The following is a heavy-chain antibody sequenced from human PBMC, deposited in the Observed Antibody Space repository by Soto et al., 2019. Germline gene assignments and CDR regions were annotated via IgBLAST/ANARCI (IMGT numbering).Heavy chain of an antibody. V-gene: IGHV1-69*06. CDR1: GGTFSSYA. D-gene: IGHD5-12*01. CDR3: ARDENSGYDHYYYYGMDV. J-gene: IGHJ6*02. CDR2: IIPIFGTA. Sequence: GASVKVSCKASGGTFSSYAISWVRQAPGQGLEWMGGIIPIFGTANYAQKFQGRVTITADKSTSTAYMELSSLRSEDTAVYYCARDENSGYDHYYYYGMDVWGQGTTVTVS.